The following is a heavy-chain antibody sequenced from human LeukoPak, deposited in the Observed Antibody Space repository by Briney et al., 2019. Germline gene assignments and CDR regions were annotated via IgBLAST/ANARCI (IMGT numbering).Heavy chain of an antibody. J-gene: IGHJ5*02. D-gene: IGHD4-11*01. CDR2: IKQDGSER. Sequence: GGSLRLSCAASGFTFNNYWLGWVRQAPGKGLEWVANIKQDGSERYYVDSVKGRFTISRDNAENSLFLQLNSLRVEDTAMYYCARGTLQSPNWFDPWGQGTLVSVSS. V-gene: IGHV3-7*01. CDR1: GFTFNNYW. CDR3: ARGTLQSPNWFDP.